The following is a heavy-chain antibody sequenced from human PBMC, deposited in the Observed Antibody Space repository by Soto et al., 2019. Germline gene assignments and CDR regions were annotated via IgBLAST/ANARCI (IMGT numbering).Heavy chain of an antibody. CDR2: IYYSGST. J-gene: IGHJ4*02. CDR3: ARHAGYGDFVFDY. D-gene: IGHD4-17*01. Sequence: SETLSLTCTVSGGSISSYYWSWIRQPPGKGLEWIGYIYYSGSTNYNPSLKSRVTISVDTSKNQFSLKLSSVTAADTAVYYCARHAGYGDFVFDYWGQGTLVTVSS. CDR1: GGSISSYY. V-gene: IGHV4-59*08.